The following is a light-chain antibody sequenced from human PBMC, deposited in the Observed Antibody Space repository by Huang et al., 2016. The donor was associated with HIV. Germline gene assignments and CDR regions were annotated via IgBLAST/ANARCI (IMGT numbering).Light chain of an antibody. CDR1: QSVSSN. V-gene: IGKV3-15*01. CDR3: QQYNNWPPYT. Sequence: IVMTQSPATLSVSPGERATLSCRASQSVSSNLVWYQQKPGQAPRLLIYGASTRATGIPARFSGSWAGTEFTLTISSLQSEDFAVYYCQQYNNWPPYTFGQGTKLEIK. J-gene: IGKJ2*01. CDR2: GAS.